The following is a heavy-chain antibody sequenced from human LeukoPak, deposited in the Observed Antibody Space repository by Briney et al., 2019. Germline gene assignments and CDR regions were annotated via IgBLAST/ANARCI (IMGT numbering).Heavy chain of an antibody. D-gene: IGHD5-18*01. J-gene: IGHJ4*02. CDR2: IRSKAYGGTT. CDR3: SRVRGYSYGYGDY. V-gene: IGHV3-49*04. CDR1: GFTFGDYA. Sequence: PGRSLRLSCTASGFTFGDYAMSWVRQAPGKGLERVGFIRSKAYGGTTEYAASVKGRFTISRDDSKSIAYLQVNSLKTEDTAVYYCSRVRGYSYGYGDYWGQGTLVTVSA.